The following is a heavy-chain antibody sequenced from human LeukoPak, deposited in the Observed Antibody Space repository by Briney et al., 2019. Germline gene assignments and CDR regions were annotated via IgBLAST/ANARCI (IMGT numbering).Heavy chain of an antibody. Sequence: GRSLRLSCAASGFTFSSYDIHWVRQAPGKGLEWVAVISSDGSNKYYADSVKGRFTISRDNSKNTLYSQMNSLRAEDTAVYYCARATEGLDYWGQGTLVTVSS. V-gene: IGHV3-30*03. J-gene: IGHJ4*02. CDR3: ARATEGLDY. CDR2: ISSDGSNK. CDR1: GFTFSSYD.